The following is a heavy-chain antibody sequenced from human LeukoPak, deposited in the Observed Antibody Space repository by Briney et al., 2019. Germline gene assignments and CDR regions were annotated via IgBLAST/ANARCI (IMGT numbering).Heavy chain of an antibody. D-gene: IGHD1-26*01. CDR2: IRYHGSNK. J-gene: IGHJ4*02. CDR3: ARDKIVGASKFDY. Sequence: VGSLRLSCAASGFTFSSYGMHWVRQAPGKGLEWVAFIRYHGSNKYYADSVKGRFTISRDNSKNTLYLQMNSLRAEDTAIYYCARDKIVGASKFDYWGQGTLVTVSS. V-gene: IGHV3-30*02. CDR1: GFTFSSYG.